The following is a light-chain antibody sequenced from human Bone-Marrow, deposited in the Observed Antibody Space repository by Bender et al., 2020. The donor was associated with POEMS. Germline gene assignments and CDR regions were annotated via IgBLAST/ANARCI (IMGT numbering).Light chain of an antibody. CDR2: GVT. J-gene: IGLJ1*01. CDR3: CSYAGGGTYV. V-gene: IGLV2-23*02. Sequence: QSALTQPASVSGSPGQSITISCTGSSSDVGGYKLVSWYQHHPGKAPKLMIYGVTKRPSGVSNRFSGSKSGNTASLTISGLQAEDEADYYCCSYAGGGTYVFGSGTKVTVL. CDR1: SSDVGGYKL.